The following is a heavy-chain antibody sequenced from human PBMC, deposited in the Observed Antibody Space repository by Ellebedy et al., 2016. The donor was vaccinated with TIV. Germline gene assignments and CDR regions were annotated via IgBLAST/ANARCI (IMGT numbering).Heavy chain of an antibody. J-gene: IGHJ2*01. V-gene: IGHV3-7*03. D-gene: IGHD2-21*02. CDR1: GFSFGSYW. CDR3: AGQATAMNWYFDL. CDR2: IKQDGSEK. Sequence: PGGSLRLSCAASGFSFGSYWMSWVRQAPGKGLEWVANIKQDGSEKYYVDSVKGRFTISRDNSKNTLYLQMNSLRAEDTAVYYCAGQATAMNWYFDLWGRGTLVTVSS.